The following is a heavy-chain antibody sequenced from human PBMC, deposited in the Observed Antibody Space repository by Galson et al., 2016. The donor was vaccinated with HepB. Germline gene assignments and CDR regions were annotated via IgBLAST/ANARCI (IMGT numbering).Heavy chain of an antibody. D-gene: IGHD3-22*01. CDR1: GFIFNVYS. V-gene: IGHV4-4*02. CDR2: IYHSGST. CDR3: ARVYDSSGYYGEAFYYYMDV. Sequence: SLRLSCAASGFIFNVYSMNWARQAPGKGLEWIGEIYHSGSTNYNPSLKSRVTISVDKSKNQFSLKLSSVTAPATAVYYCARVYDSSGYYGEAFYYYMDVWGKGTTVTVSS. J-gene: IGHJ6*03.